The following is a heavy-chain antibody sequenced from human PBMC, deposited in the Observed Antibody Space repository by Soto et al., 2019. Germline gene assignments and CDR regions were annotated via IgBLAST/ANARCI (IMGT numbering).Heavy chain of an antibody. CDR3: ARTTPHIVLVPAAIELTGYYFYGMDV. V-gene: IGHV1-69*13. Sequence: SGKVSCKASGGTFSSYAISWVRQAPGQGLEWMGGIIPIFGTANYAQKFQGRVTITADESTSTAYMELSSLGSEDTAVYYCARTTPHIVLVPAAIELTGYYFYGMDVWRQPTTVTVS. J-gene: IGHJ6*02. CDR1: GGTFSSYA. D-gene: IGHD2-2*02. CDR2: IIPIFGTA.